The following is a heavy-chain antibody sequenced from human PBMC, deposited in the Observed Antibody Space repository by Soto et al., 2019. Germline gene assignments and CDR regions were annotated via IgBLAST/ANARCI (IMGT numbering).Heavy chain of an antibody. CDR2: FSAYNGNT. CDR1: GYTFTSYG. Sequence: QVQLVQSGAEVKKPGASVKVSCKASGYTFTSYGISWVRQAPGQGLEWMGWFSAYNGNTNYAQKLQGRVTMTTDTSTSTAYMELRSLRSDDTAVYYCARVGSLLWFGESGSFDYWGQGTLVTVSS. D-gene: IGHD3-10*01. J-gene: IGHJ4*02. V-gene: IGHV1-18*01. CDR3: ARVGSLLWFGESGSFDY.